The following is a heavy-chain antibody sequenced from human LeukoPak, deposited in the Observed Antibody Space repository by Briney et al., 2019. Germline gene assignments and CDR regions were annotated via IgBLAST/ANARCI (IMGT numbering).Heavy chain of an antibody. Sequence: GESLRLSCAASGFIFSSYVMSWVRQAPGKGLEWVSVIGTSGVTTYYADSVKGRLTISRDNSKNTLCLQMNSLRAEDTAVYYCASLRSGTATYFDYWGQGTLVTVSS. CDR2: IGTSGVTT. CDR3: ASLRSGTATYFDY. J-gene: IGHJ4*02. D-gene: IGHD3-10*01. CDR1: GFIFSSYV. V-gene: IGHV3-23*01.